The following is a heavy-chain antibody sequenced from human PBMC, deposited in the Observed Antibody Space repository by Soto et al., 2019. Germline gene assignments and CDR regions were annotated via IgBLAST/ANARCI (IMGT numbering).Heavy chain of an antibody. CDR2: IIPIFGTA. D-gene: IGHD6-19*01. Sequence: SVTVSCTASGGTFSSYAISWVRQAPGQGLEWMGGIIPIFGTANYAQKFQGRVTITADESKNTLYLQMNSLRAEDTAVYYCARDGSEGSGWYAYFDYWGQGTLVTVSS. CDR3: ARDGSEGSGWYAYFDY. CDR1: GGTFSSYA. V-gene: IGHV1-69*13. J-gene: IGHJ4*02.